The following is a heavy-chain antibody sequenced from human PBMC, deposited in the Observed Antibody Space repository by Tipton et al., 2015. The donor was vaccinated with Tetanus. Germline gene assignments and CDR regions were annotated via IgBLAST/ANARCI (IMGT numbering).Heavy chain of an antibody. CDR1: GFTFSNYA. CDR2: ISVRGSHT. D-gene: IGHD3-16*01. V-gene: IGHV3-23*01. CDR3: AKEIRPNDS. Sequence: GSLRLSCAASGFTFSNYAMAWVRQAPGKGLEWVSGISVRGSHTYYADPVRGRFSISRDNSKNTVYLQMNSLRDEDTAVYYCAKEIRPNDSWGQGTLVTVSS. J-gene: IGHJ4*02.